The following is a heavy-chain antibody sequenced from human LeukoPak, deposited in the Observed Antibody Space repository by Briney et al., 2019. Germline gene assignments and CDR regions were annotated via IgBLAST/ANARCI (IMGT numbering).Heavy chain of an antibody. D-gene: IGHD3-9*01. Sequence: PGRSLRLSCAASGFTFSSYGMHWVRQAPGKGLEWVAVIWYDGSNKYYADSVKGRFTISRDNSKNTLYLRMNSLRAEDTAVYYCARELRYFDWLSTTYYFDYWGQGTLVTVSS. V-gene: IGHV3-33*01. CDR3: ARELRYFDWLSTTYYFDY. CDR1: GFTFSSYG. J-gene: IGHJ4*02. CDR2: IWYDGSNK.